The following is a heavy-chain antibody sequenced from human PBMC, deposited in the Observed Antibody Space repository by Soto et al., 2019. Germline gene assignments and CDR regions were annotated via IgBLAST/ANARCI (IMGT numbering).Heavy chain of an antibody. J-gene: IGHJ4*02. Sequence: QLQLQESGPGLVKPSETLSLTCTVSGGSISSSSYYWGWIRQPPGKGLEWIGSIYYSGSTYYNPSLKSRVTLSVHTSKNQLPRKLSSVTAADTAVYYCPRRQLYSSSSTTGGYWGQGTLVTVAS. CDR2: IYYSGST. D-gene: IGHD6-6*01. CDR1: GGSISSSSYY. V-gene: IGHV4-39*01. CDR3: PRRQLYSSSSTTGGY.